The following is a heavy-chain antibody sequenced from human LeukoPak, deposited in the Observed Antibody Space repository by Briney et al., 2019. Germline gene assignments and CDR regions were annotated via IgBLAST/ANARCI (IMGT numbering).Heavy chain of an antibody. CDR1: GFTFSSYA. CDR2: INHSGST. J-gene: IGHJ4*02. Sequence: GSLRLSCAASGFTFSSYAMSWVRQPPGKGLEWIGEINHSGSTNYNPSLKSQFNISVDTSKNQFSLKLSSVTAADTAVYYCARRDGYSGVEYWGQGTLVTVSS. D-gene: IGHD5-24*01. CDR3: ARRDGYSGVEY. V-gene: IGHV4-34*01.